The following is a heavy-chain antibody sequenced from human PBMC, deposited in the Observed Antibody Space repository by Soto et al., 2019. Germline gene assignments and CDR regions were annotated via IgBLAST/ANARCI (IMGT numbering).Heavy chain of an antibody. V-gene: IGHV4-4*02. J-gene: IGHJ4*02. CDR1: GGSFTSNNW. CDR3: ARSYTAMATRYFDY. D-gene: IGHD5-18*01. Sequence: PSQTVSLTCAVSGGSFTSNNWWTWVRQPPGQGLEWIGEIYRTGSTNYNPSLKSRATISVDTSKNEFSLKLSSVTAADTAVYYCARSYTAMATRYFDYWGQGTLGTVSA. CDR2: IYRTGST.